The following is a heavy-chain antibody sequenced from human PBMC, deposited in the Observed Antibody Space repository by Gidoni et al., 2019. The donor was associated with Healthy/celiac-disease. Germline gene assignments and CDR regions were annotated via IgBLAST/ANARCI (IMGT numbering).Heavy chain of an antibody. CDR2: ISGSGGST. Sequence: EVQLLESGGGLVQPGGSLRLSCAASGFPFSSYAMRWVRQAPGKGLEWGSAISGSGGSTYYADVVKGRFTISRDNSKNTLYLQMNSLRAEDTAVYYCAKGSPYGSGSYYWGPQTYFDYWGQGTLVTVSS. V-gene: IGHV3-23*01. D-gene: IGHD3-10*01. CDR1: GFPFSSYA. CDR3: AKGSPYGSGSYYWGPQTYFDY. J-gene: IGHJ4*02.